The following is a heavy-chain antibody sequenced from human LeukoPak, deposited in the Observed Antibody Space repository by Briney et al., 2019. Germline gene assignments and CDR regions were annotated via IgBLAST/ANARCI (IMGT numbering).Heavy chain of an antibody. J-gene: IGHJ3*01. Sequence: GRSLRLSCAGAGFSLDDYAMHWVRQPPGKGLEWVSSISWDSGNMAYADSVKGRFTISRDNARNSLFLQMNSLRAEDTALYYCIKDMGFDLLKDAFDVWGQGTMVTVCS. D-gene: IGHD1-26*01. CDR2: ISWDSGNM. CDR3: IKDMGFDLLKDAFDV. CDR1: GFSLDDYA. V-gene: IGHV3-9*01.